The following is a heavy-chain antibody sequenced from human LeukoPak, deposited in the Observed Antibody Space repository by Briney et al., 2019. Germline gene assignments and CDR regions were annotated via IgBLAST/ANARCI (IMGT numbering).Heavy chain of an antibody. CDR3: ARLFSGIAVAGTGFDY. V-gene: IGHV5-51*01. D-gene: IGHD6-19*01. CDR1: GSSFTSYW. CDR2: IYPGDSDT. Sequence: GASLKISCQGSGSSFTSYWIGWVRQLPGKGLEWMGIIYPGDSDTRYSPSFQGQVTISADKSISAAYLQWSSLKASDTAMYYCARLFSGIAVAGTGFDYWGQGTLVTVSS. J-gene: IGHJ4*02.